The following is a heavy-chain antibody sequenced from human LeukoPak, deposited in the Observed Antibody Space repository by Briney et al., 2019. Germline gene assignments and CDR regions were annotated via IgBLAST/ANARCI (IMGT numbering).Heavy chain of an antibody. D-gene: IGHD3-10*01. CDR3: ARFPYYGSGYGMDV. CDR2: IYYSGST. Sequence: PSETLSLTCTVSGGSISSGGYYWSWIRQHPGKGLEWIGYIYYSGSTYYNPSLKSRVTISVDTSKNQFSLKLSSVTAADTAVYYCARFPYYGSGYGMDVWGQGTTVTVSS. CDR1: GGSISSGGYY. V-gene: IGHV4-31*03. J-gene: IGHJ6*02.